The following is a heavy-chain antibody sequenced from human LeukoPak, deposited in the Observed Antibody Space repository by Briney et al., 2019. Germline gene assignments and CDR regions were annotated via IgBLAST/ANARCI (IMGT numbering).Heavy chain of an antibody. CDR1: GDSISSSY. D-gene: IGHD3-22*01. CDR2: IHHSGRT. Sequence: SETLSLTCTVSGDSISSSYWSWIRQPPGKGLEWIGYIHHSGRTNYKPSLKSRVTIFVDTSNNQFSLRLTSLIAADMAMYYCVRGYYDSRGDSNPFDIWGQGTMVTVSS. V-gene: IGHV4-59*03. J-gene: IGHJ3*02. CDR3: VRGYYDSRGDSNPFDI.